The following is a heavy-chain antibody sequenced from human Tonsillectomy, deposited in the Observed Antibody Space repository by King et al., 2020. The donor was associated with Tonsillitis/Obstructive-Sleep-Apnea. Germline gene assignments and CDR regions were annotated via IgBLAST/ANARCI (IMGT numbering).Heavy chain of an antibody. J-gene: IGHJ4*02. V-gene: IGHV3-49*04. CDR1: GFTFGDYA. CDR2: IRSKAYGGTT. Sequence: DVQLVESGGGLVQPGRSLRLSCTASGFTFGDYAMSWVRQAPGKGLEWVGFIRSKAYGGTTEYAASVKGRFTISRDDSKSIAYLQMNSLKTEDTAVYYCTRGLRDLDYWGQGTLVTVSS. D-gene: IGHD2-21*02. CDR3: TRGLRDLDY.